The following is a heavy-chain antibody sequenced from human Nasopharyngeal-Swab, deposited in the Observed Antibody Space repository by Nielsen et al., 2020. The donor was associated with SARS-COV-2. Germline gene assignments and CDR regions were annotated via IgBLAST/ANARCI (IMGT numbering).Heavy chain of an antibody. Sequence: GESLKISCAASGFTFSDYYMSWIRQAPGKGLEWVSYISSSGSTIYYADFVKGRFTISRDNAKNSLYLQMNSLRAEDTAVYYCARDGKVGSSYDYWGQGTLVTVSS. CDR2: ISSSGSTI. J-gene: IGHJ4*02. D-gene: IGHD6-13*01. CDR1: GFTFSDYY. V-gene: IGHV3-11*01. CDR3: ARDGKVGSSYDY.